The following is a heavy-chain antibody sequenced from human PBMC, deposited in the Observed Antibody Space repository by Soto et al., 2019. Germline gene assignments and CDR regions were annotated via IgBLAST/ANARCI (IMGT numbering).Heavy chain of an antibody. D-gene: IGHD3-22*01. J-gene: IGHJ4*02. CDR1: GDSISTYY. Sequence: QVQLQESGPGLVKPSETLSLTCAVSGDSISTYYCMWIRQPPGKGLESIGYLYYGRSANYNPSLKSRVTLSVETSTNQCSLALSSMTAADTAVYYCALRSMAVVPEYWGQGTLVTVSS. CDR3: ALRSMAVVPEY. CDR2: LYYGRSA. V-gene: IGHV4-59*01.